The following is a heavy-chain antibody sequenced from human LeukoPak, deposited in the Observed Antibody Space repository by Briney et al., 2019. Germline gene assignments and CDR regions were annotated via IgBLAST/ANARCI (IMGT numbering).Heavy chain of an antibody. CDR3: ARDLYSGSYWAFDI. D-gene: IGHD1-26*01. J-gene: IGHJ3*02. V-gene: IGHV4-4*07. CDR2: IYTSGST. CDR1: GGSISSYY. Sequence: SETLSPTCTVSGGSISSYYWSWIRQPAGKGLEWIGRIYTSGSTNYNPSLKSRVTMSVDTSKNQFSLKLSSVTAADTAVYYCARDLYSGSYWAFDIWGQGTMVTVSS.